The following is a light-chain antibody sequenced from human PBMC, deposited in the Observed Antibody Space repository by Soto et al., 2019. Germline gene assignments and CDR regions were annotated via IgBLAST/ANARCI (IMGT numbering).Light chain of an antibody. Sequence: QPVLTQPPSASGTPGQRVTISCSGSSSNIGRNTVNWYQHLPGTAPKLLIYNNSQRPSGVPDRFSGSKSGTSASLAISGLQSEDEADYYCAAWDDSLKGWVFGGGTKLTVL. CDR3: AAWDDSLKGWV. CDR1: SSNIGRNT. J-gene: IGLJ3*02. V-gene: IGLV1-44*01. CDR2: NNS.